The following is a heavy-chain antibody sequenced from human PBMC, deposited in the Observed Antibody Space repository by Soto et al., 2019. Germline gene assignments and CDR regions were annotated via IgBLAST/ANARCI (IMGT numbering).Heavy chain of an antibody. CDR3: ARGAFCGGAPGCRDMDV. CDR1: GYKFISHS. D-gene: IGHD2-21*01. V-gene: IGHV1-18*01. CDR2: ISAYNGNT. Sequence: QIQLVQSGGEVKKPGASVKVSCKSSGYKFISHSITWVRQAPGQGLEWMGRISAYNGNTNYAQKLQGRVTMTTDTSTNTAYMELGSLRSDDTAVYYCARGAFCGGAPGCRDMDVWGQGTTVTVSS. J-gene: IGHJ6*02.